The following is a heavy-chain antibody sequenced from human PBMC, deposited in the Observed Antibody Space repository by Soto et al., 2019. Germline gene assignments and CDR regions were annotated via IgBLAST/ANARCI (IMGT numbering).Heavy chain of an antibody. Sequence: GGSLRLSCAASGFTFSSYAMHWVRQAPGKGLEWVAGISYDGSNKYYADSVKGRFTISRDNAKNSLYLQMNSLRAEDTALYYCAKSSGYELREYFRHWGQATLVTVSS. D-gene: IGHD3-22*01. J-gene: IGHJ1*01. CDR1: GFTFSSYA. V-gene: IGHV3-30-3*02. CDR2: ISYDGSNK. CDR3: AKSSGYELREYFRH.